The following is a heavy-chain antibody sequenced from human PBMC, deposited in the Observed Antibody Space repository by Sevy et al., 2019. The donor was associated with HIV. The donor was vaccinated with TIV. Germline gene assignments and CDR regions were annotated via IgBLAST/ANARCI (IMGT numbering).Heavy chain of an antibody. V-gene: IGHV3-21*06. J-gene: IGHJ4*02. CDR3: ARGPPDGSYDYFDY. CDR2: ISGSSNYI. CDR1: GFTFSSYS. D-gene: IGHD1-26*01. Sequence: GGSLRLSCAASGFTFSSYSMNWVRQAPGKGLEWVSAISGSSNYIYYAESVKGRFIISRDNVKNTPYLQMNSLRADDTAVYYCARGPPDGSYDYFDYWGQGTLVTVSS.